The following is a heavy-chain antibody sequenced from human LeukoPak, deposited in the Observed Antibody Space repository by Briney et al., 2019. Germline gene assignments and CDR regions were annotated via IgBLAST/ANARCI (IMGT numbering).Heavy chain of an antibody. V-gene: IGHV3-30*02. Sequence: GGSLRLSCAASGFTFSSYGMHWVRQAPGKGLEWVAFIRYDGSNKYYADSVKGRFTISRDNSKNTLYLQRNSLRAEDTAVYYCAKDRGLLKYYGDYTYYFDYWGQGTLVTVSS. CDR3: AKDRGLLKYYGDYTYYFDY. CDR2: IRYDGSNK. J-gene: IGHJ4*02. CDR1: GFTFSSYG. D-gene: IGHD4-17*01.